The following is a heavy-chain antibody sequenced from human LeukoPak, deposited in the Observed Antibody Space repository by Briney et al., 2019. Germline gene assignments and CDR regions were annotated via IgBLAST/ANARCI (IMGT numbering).Heavy chain of an antibody. V-gene: IGHV5-51*01. Sequence: GESLKISCKGSGYSFTSYWIGWVRPMPGKGLEWMGIIYPGDSDTRYSPSFQGQVTISADKSISTAYLQWSSLKASDTAMYYCARLLRDYYDSSGYYRGFDYWGQGTLVTVSS. D-gene: IGHD3-22*01. CDR1: GYSFTSYW. CDR2: IYPGDSDT. CDR3: ARLLRDYYDSSGYYRGFDY. J-gene: IGHJ4*02.